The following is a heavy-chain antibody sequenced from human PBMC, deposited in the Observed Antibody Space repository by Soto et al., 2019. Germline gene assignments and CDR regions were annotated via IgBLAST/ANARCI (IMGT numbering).Heavy chain of an antibody. J-gene: IGHJ5*02. CDR1: GYTFTSYG. Sequence: GASVKVSCKASGYTFTSYGISWVRQAPGQRLEWMGWINAGNGNTKYSQKFQGRVTITKDTSTDTAYMELSSLRSEDTAVYYCATDRYCSSTSCPSLGWFDPWGQGTLVTVSS. CDR3: ATDRYCSSTSCPSLGWFDP. D-gene: IGHD2-2*01. CDR2: INAGNGNT. V-gene: IGHV1-3*01.